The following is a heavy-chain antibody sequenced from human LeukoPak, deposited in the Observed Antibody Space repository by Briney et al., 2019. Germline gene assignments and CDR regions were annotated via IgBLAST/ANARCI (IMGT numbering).Heavy chain of an antibody. V-gene: IGHV4-61*05. CDR1: GGSISSSSYY. J-gene: IGHJ2*01. CDR2: IYYSGST. D-gene: IGHD3-22*01. Sequence: SETLSLTCTVSGGSISSSSYYWGWIRQPPGKGLEWVGYIYYSGSTNYSPSLKSRVTISVDTSKNQFSLKLSSVTAADTAMYYCARVTWEYSYEGSGNPGWYFDLWGRGTLVTVSS. CDR3: ARVTWEYSYEGSGNPGWYFDL.